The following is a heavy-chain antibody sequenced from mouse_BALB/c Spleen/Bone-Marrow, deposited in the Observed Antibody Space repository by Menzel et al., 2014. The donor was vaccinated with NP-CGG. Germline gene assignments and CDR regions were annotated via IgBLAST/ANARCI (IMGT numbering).Heavy chain of an antibody. CDR3: TRYYYGRYYAVDY. CDR1: GYSFTSYW. J-gene: IGHJ4*01. D-gene: IGHD1-1*01. Sequence: VQLKESGTVLARPGASVKMSCKASGYSFTSYWMHWVKQRPGQGLEWIGAIYPGNSDTSYNQKFKGKAKLTAVTSASTAYMELSSLTNEDSAVYYCTRYYYGRYYAVDYWGQGTSVTVSS. V-gene: IGHV1-5*01. CDR2: IYPGNSDT.